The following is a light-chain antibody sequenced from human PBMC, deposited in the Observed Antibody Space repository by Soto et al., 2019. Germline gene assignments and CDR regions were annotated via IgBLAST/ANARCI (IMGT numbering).Light chain of an antibody. CDR1: SSDVGGYNY. CDR2: DVS. J-gene: IGLJ1*01. Sequence: QSVLTQPASVSGSPGQSITISCTGTSSDVGGYNYVSWYQHHPGKAPKLLIYDVSNRPSGVSNRFSGSKSDNTASLTIPGLQPEDEADYYCSSYTTSNTRQIVFGTGTKVTV. V-gene: IGLV2-14*03. CDR3: SSYTTSNTRQIV.